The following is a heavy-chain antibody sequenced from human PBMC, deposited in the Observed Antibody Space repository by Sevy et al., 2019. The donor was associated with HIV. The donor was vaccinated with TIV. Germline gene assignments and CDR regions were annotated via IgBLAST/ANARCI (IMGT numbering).Heavy chain of an antibody. CDR1: GGTFSSYA. J-gene: IGHJ6*03. CDR3: ARGEGSSSWPFYYYYYMDV. D-gene: IGHD6-13*01. V-gene: IGHV1-69*13. CDR2: IIPIFGKA. Sequence: ASVKVSCKASGGTFSSYAISWVRQAPGQGLEWMGGIIPIFGKANYAQKFQGRVTITADESTSTAYMELSSLRSEDTAVYYCARGEGSSSWPFYYYYYMDVWGKGTTVTVSS.